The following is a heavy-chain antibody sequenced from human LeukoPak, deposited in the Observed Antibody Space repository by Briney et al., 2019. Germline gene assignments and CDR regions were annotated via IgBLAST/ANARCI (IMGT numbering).Heavy chain of an antibody. Sequence: GGSLRLSCAASAFTFSNYYMSWIRQAPGKGLEWVSYISSSSSYTNYADSVKGRFTRSRDNAKNSLYLKMNSLRAEDTAVYYCARDSVVPAAEGNWFDPWGQGTLVTVSS. CDR1: AFTFSNYY. D-gene: IGHD2-2*01. CDR2: ISSSSSYT. V-gene: IGHV3-11*06. J-gene: IGHJ5*02. CDR3: ARDSVVPAAEGNWFDP.